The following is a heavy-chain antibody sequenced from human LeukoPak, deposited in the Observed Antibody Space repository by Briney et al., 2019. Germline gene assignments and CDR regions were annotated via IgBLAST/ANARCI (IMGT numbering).Heavy chain of an antibody. CDR1: GFXIXGHA. V-gene: IGHV3-23*01. CDR2: TVAGYSET. Sequence: GGSXRXSXVXXGFXIXGHAMSWVRQAPAKGLEWVSITVAGYSETHYADSVRGRFTISRDDSSNTLSLEMNSLRADDTGTYYCVKDFCRGGNCPFPFFDSWGQGTVVTVSS. D-gene: IGHD4-23*01. CDR3: VKDFCRGGNCPFPFFDS. J-gene: IGHJ4*02.